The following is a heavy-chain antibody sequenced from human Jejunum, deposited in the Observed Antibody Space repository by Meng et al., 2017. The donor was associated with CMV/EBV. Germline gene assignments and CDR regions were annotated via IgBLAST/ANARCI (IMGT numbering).Heavy chain of an antibody. D-gene: IGHD3-16*01. CDR1: GGPSGSGSDA. CDR2: IIPVLGVT. CDR3: VRDDRIWGYF. V-gene: IGHV1-69*04. Sequence: KASGGPSGSGSDAIGWGRQAPGQGHEWMGNIIPVLGVTNYAQRIQGRITITADKSTSTVYMELSRLTSEDTAIYYCVRDDRIWGYFWGQGSLVTVSS. J-gene: IGHJ4*02.